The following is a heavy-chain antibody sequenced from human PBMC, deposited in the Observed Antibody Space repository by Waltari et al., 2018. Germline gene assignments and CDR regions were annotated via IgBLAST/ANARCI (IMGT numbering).Heavy chain of an antibody. CDR2: VQRSGRT. CDR1: GASMRSTDL. D-gene: IGHD2-15*01. J-gene: IGHJ4*02. V-gene: IGHV4-4*02. CDR3: ARDRGRGIYLDS. Sequence: QLQLQESGPGLVKPSGPLSLTCAASGASMRSTDLGTWVRQSPGKGLEWIGQVQRSGRTNYNPSFASRVTISIDTSTNQFSLKGTSATAADTAVYFCARDRGRGIYLDSWGQGTLVTVSP.